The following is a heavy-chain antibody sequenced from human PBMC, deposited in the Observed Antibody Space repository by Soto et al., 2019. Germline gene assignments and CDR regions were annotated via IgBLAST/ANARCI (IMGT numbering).Heavy chain of an antibody. CDR3: APRQGGVSNGPTTY. D-gene: IGHD1-26*01. V-gene: IGHV3-74*01. CDR2: MNSDGSNT. Sequence: EVQLVESGGALVQPGGSLRLSCAASGFTFSNYWMHWVRQAPGKGLVWISRMNSDGSNTVYADAVKGRFTISRDSPKNTPYRHTNSQTVEDTAVYYCAPRQGGVSNGPTTYWGQGTLVTVSS. J-gene: IGHJ4*02. CDR1: GFTFSNYW.